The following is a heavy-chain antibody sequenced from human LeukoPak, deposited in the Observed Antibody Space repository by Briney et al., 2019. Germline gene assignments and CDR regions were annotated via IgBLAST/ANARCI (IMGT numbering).Heavy chain of an antibody. CDR1: GGPFIISNYY. Sequence: SETLSLTCTFSGGPFIISNYYWGWVRQSPGKGLEWIATIHYSGTTYYNPSLKGRVTISIDRSKNQFSQFSLKLTSVTAADTAVYYCATGYGDFRVEGRYFYSWGQGTLVTVSS. V-gene: IGHV4-39*07. J-gene: IGHJ4*02. CDR2: IHYSGTT. CDR3: ATGYGDFRVEGRYFYS. D-gene: IGHD4-17*01.